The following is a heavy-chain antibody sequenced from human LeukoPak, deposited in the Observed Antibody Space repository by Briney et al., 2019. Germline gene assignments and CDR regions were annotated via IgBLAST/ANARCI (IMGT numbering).Heavy chain of an antibody. CDR1: GFTFSSYG. J-gene: IGHJ4*02. Sequence: GGSVRLSCAASGFTFSSYGMTWVRQAPGKGLECVSIIYSGGNTYYADSVKGRFTISRDNSKNTLYLQMNSLRAEDTGVYYCARDWSGYYRPYWGQGTLVTVSS. CDR2: IYSGGNT. D-gene: IGHD3-3*01. V-gene: IGHV3-66*01. CDR3: ARDWSGYYRPY.